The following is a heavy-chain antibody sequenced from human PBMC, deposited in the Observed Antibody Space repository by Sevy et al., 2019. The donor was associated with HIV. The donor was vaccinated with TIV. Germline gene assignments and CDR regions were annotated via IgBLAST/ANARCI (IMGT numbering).Heavy chain of an antibody. CDR3: ARGQIFGVVRNWFDP. D-gene: IGHD3-3*01. V-gene: IGHV1-8*01. CDR2: MNPNSGNT. J-gene: IGHJ5*02. CDR1: GYTFTSYD. Sequence: ASVKVSCKASGYTFTSYDINWVRQATGQGLEWMGWMNPNSGNTGYAQKFQGRVTMTRNNSISTAYMELSSLRSEDTAVYYCARGQIFGVVRNWFDPWGQGTLVTVSS.